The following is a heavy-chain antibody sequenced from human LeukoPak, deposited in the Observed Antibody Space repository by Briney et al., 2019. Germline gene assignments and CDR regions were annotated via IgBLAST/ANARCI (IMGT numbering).Heavy chain of an antibody. CDR2: IYPGDSDT. CDR3: ARLSWSAHSPLGY. D-gene: IGHD3-3*01. CDR1: GYSFISHW. Sequence: GESLKISCKASGYSFISHWIGWVRQMPGKGLEWMGIIYPGDSDTRYSPSFQGHVTISADKSISTAYLQWSSLKASDTAIYYCARLSWSAHSPLGYWGQGTLVTVSS. V-gene: IGHV5-51*01. J-gene: IGHJ4*02.